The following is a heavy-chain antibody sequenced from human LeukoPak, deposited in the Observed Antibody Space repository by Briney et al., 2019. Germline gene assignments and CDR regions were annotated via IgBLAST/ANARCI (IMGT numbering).Heavy chain of an antibody. CDR1: GGSFSGYY. Sequence: KSSETLSLTCAVYGGSFSGYYWSWIRQPPGKGLEWIGEINHSGSTNYNPSLKSRVTISVDTSKNQFSLKLSSVTAADTAVYYCARRVGTMVRGVIWDYYYYYYMDVWGKGTTVTISS. CDR2: INHSGST. CDR3: ARRVGTMVRGVIWDYYYYYYMDV. J-gene: IGHJ6*03. D-gene: IGHD3-10*01. V-gene: IGHV4-34*01.